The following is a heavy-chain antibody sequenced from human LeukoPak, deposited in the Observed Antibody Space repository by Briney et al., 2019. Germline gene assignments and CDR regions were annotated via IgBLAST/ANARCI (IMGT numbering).Heavy chain of an antibody. V-gene: IGHV4-39*01. CDR3: ARRRGAARPDYDP. Sequence: SETLSLTCTVSGGSISSSSYYWGWIRQPPGKGLEWIGSIYYSGSTYYNPSLKSRVTISVDTSKNQFSLKLSSVTAADTAVYYRARRRGAARPDYDPWGQGTPVTVSS. CDR2: IYYSGST. J-gene: IGHJ5*02. D-gene: IGHD6-6*01. CDR1: GGSISSSSYY.